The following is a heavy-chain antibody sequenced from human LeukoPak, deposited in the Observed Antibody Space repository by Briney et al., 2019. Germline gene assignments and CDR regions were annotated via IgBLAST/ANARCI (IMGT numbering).Heavy chain of an antibody. D-gene: IGHD3-22*01. CDR3: AKLSYYDSSGYYDY. Sequence: GGSLRLSCAASGFTFSSYAMHWVRQAPGKGLEWVAVISYDGSNKYYADSVKGRFTISRDNSKNTLYLQMNSLRAEDTAVYYCAKLSYYDSSGYYDYWGQGTLVTVSS. V-gene: IGHV3-30-3*02. CDR1: GFTFSSYA. J-gene: IGHJ4*02. CDR2: ISYDGSNK.